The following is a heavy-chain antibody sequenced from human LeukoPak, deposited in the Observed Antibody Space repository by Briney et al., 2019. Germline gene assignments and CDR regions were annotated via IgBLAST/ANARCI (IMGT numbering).Heavy chain of an antibody. Sequence: AGGSLRLSCAASGFTFSSYAMSWVRQAPGKGLDWVSVISNSGDGTYYADSVKGRFTISRDNSRNTLYLQMNSLRAEDTAIYYCAKRILRFFEGYYYYYMDVWGKGTTVTVSS. V-gene: IGHV3-23*01. CDR3: AKRILRFFEGYYYYYMDV. CDR1: GFTFSSYA. D-gene: IGHD3-3*01. J-gene: IGHJ6*03. CDR2: ISNSGDGT.